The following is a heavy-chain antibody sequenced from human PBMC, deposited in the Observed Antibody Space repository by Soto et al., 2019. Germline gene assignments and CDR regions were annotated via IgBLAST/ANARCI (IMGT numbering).Heavy chain of an antibody. CDR3: ARWGGAMDV. Sequence: PSETLSLTCSVSGGSVNRFYHWSWIRQPPGKGLEWLGYIYHTGSTNYQPSLKSRGTISLDPSQNQFSLNLNSVTAADTAASYFARWGGAMDVWGKRPTSTVSS. V-gene: IGHV4-59*02. CDR2: IYHTGST. CDR1: GGSVNRFYH. D-gene: IGHD3-16*01. J-gene: IGHJ6*04.